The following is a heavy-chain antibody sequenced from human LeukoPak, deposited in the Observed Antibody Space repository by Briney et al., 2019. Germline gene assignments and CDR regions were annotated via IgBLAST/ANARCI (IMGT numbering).Heavy chain of an antibody. J-gene: IGHJ5*02. V-gene: IGHV4-39*01. CDR3: ASGRYYGSGSQYNWFDP. Sequence: PSETLSLTCTVSGGSISSSSYYWGWIRQPPGKGLEWIGSIYYSGSTYYNPSLKNRVTISVDTSKNQFSLKLSSVTAADTAVYYCASGRYYGSGSQYNWFDPWGQGTLLTVSS. CDR2: IYYSGST. D-gene: IGHD3-10*01. CDR1: GGSISSSSYY.